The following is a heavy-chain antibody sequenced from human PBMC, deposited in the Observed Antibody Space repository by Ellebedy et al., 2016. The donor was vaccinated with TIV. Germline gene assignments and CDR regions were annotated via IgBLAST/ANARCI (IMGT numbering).Heavy chain of an antibody. CDR2: ISGYNGNT. CDR3: ARAAVESRSDF. Sequence: AASVKVSCKASGYTFTTYGLSWVRQAPGQGLEWMGWISGYNGNTNYAQKLQGRVTMTTDTSTSTAYMDLRSLRSDDTAVYYCARAAVESRSDFWGQGTLVTVSP. D-gene: IGHD3-3*01. CDR1: GYTFTTYG. J-gene: IGHJ4*02. V-gene: IGHV1-18*04.